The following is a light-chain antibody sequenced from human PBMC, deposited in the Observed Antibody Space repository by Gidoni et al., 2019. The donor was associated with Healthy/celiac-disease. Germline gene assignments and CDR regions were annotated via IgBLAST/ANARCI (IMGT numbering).Light chain of an antibody. CDR1: SSNIGSNY. CDR3: AAWDDSLSGWV. J-gene: IGLJ3*02. Sequence: QSVLTQPPSASGNPGQRVTISCSGSSSNIGSNYVYWYHQLPGTAPKLLIYRNNQRPSGFPDRFSGSKSGTSASLAISGLRSEDEADYYCAAWDDSLSGWVFGGGTKLTVL. CDR2: RNN. V-gene: IGLV1-47*01.